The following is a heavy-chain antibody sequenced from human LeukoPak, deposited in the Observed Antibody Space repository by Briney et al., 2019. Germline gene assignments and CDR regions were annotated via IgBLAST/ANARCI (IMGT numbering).Heavy chain of an antibody. J-gene: IGHJ4*02. D-gene: IGHD1-1*01. V-gene: IGHV1-18*01. CDR2: ISANNGDT. CDR3: ARESHETREDY. Sequence: GASVKVSCKASGYTFTSYGISRVRQAPGQGLEWMGWISANNGDTDYPPKLQDRVTMTTDTYTSTAYMELRSLRSDDTAMYYCARESHETREDYWGQGTLVTVSS. CDR1: GYTFTSYG.